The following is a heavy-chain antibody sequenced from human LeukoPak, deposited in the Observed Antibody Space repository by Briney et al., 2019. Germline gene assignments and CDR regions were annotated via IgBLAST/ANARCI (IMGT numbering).Heavy chain of an antibody. V-gene: IGHV1-69*13. J-gene: IGHJ6*02. Sequence: GASVKVSCKASGGTFNSYAITWVRQAPGQGLEWMGGIIPIFGTANYAQKFQGRVTITADESTSTAYMELSSLRSEDTAVYYCAVVVAATVDDYYYGMDVWGQGTTVTVSS. CDR2: IIPIFGTA. CDR3: AVVVAATVDDYYYGMDV. D-gene: IGHD2-15*01. CDR1: GGTFNSYA.